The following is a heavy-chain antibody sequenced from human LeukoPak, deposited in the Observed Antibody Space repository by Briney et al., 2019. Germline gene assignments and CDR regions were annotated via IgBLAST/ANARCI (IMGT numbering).Heavy chain of an antibody. V-gene: IGHV3-23*01. CDR1: GFSFSSYW. Sequence: GGSLRLSCAASGFSFSSYWMSWVRQAPGKGLEWVSAISGSGGSTYYADSVKGRFTISRDNSKNTLYLQMNSLRAEDTAVYYCAKDNVDIVVVPAAYFDYWGQGTLVTVSS. D-gene: IGHD2-2*01. CDR3: AKDNVDIVVVPAAYFDY. J-gene: IGHJ4*02. CDR2: ISGSGGST.